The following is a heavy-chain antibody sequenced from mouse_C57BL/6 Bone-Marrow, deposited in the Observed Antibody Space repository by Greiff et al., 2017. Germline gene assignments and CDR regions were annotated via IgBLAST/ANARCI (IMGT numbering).Heavy chain of an antibody. Sequence: QVQLQQPGAELVRPGSSVKLSCKASGYTFTSYWMDWVKQRPGQGLEWIGNIYPSDSETHYNQKFKDKATLTVDKSSSIAYMQLSSLTSEDSAVYYCANYYRGFAYWGQGTLVTVSA. D-gene: IGHD2-12*01. V-gene: IGHV1-61*01. CDR3: ANYYRGFAY. J-gene: IGHJ3*01. CDR1: GYTFTSYW. CDR2: IYPSDSET.